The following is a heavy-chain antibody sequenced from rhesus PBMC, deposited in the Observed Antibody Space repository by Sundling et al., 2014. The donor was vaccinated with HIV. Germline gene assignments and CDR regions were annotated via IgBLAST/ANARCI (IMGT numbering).Heavy chain of an antibody. D-gene: IGHD3-3*01. CDR1: GGSISSSY. V-gene: IGHV4-169*01. CDR3: ARTGPWTGFYSFDF. CDR2: IHGSGGST. Sequence: QLQLQESGPGLVRPSETLSVTCAVSGGSISSSYWSWIRQAPGKGLEWIGYIHGSGGSTEYNTSLKSRVALSVDTSKNQLSLNLSSVTAADTAVYYCARTGPWTGFYSFDFWGQGVLVTVSS. J-gene: IGHJ4*01.